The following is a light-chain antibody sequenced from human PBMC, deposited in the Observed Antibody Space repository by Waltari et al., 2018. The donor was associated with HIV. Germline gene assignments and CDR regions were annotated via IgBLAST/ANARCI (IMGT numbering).Light chain of an antibody. CDR3: HQYGTSPPWYT. Sequence: EIVLTQSPGTLSLSPGERASLSCRASRRGSSHIAWYQQKPGQAPRLLIYGASSRAAGVPDRFSGSASGADFTLTISRLEAEDSAVYFCHQYGTSPPWYTFGQGTKLQIK. CDR2: GAS. J-gene: IGKJ2*01. CDR1: RRGSSH. V-gene: IGKV3-20*01.